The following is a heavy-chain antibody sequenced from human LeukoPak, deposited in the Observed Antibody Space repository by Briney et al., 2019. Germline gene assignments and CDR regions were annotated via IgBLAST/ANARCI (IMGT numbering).Heavy chain of an antibody. CDR3: AKDPLTGTTSYYYYYMDV. CDR2: ISYDGSNK. J-gene: IGHJ6*03. V-gene: IGHV3-30-3*01. D-gene: IGHD1-7*01. CDR1: GFTFSSYA. Sequence: GGSLRLSCAASGFTFSSYAMHWVRQAPGKGLEWVAVISYDGSNKYYADSVKGRFTISRDNSKNTLYLQMNSLRAEDTAVYYCAKDPLTGTTSYYYYYMDVWGKGTTVTVSS.